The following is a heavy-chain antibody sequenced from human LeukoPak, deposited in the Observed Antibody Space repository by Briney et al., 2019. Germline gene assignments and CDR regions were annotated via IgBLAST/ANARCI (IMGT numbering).Heavy chain of an antibody. CDR3: ARDHDFWSGYSDY. J-gene: IGHJ4*02. Sequence: SETLSLTCTVSGGCISSSGYYWSWIRQPAGKTLEWIGRIYSSGSTYYNPSLKSRVTISVDTSKNQFSLKLSSVTAADTAVYYCARDHDFWSGYSDYWGQGTLVTVSS. V-gene: IGHV4-39*07. CDR1: GGCISSSGYY. D-gene: IGHD3-3*01. CDR2: IYSSGST.